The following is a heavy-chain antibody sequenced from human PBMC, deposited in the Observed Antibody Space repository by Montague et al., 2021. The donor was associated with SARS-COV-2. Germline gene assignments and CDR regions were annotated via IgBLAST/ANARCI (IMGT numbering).Heavy chain of an antibody. J-gene: IGHJ3*02. V-gene: IGHV2-70*11. CDR1: GFSLSTSGMC. CDR2: IDWDDDK. D-gene: IGHD3-10*01. CDR3: ARSLQWFGELNAFDI. Sequence: PALVKPTQTLTLTCTFSGFSLSTSGMCVSWIRQPPGKALEWLARIDWDDDKYYSTSLKTRLTISKDTSKNQVVLTMTNMDPVDTATYYCARSLQWFGELNAFDIWGQGTMVTVSS.